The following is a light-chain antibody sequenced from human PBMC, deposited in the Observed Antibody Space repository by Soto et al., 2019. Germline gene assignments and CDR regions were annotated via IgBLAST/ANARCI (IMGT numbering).Light chain of an antibody. J-gene: IGLJ1*01. CDR1: SSDVGAYNF. CDR3: SSYTSSSTQV. V-gene: IGLV2-14*03. CDR2: DVS. Sequence: QSVLTQPASVSGSPGQSITISCTGTSSDVGAYNFVSWYQQHPGKVPKLMIFDVSSRPSGVSDRFSGSKSGNTASLTISGLQAEDEGDYYCSSYTSSSTQVFGSGTKLTFL.